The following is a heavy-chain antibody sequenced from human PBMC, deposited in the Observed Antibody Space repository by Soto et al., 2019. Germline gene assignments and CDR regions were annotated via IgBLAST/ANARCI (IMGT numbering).Heavy chain of an antibody. J-gene: IGHJ4*02. CDR3: ARDRDYDFWSGSAALDY. V-gene: IGHV3-48*02. CDR2: ISSSSSTI. Sequence: PGGSLRLSCAASGFTFSSYSMNWVRQAPGKGLEWVSYISSSSSTIYYADSVKGRFTISRDNAKNSLYLQMNSLRDEDTAVYYCARDRDYDFWSGSAALDYWGQGTLVTVPS. CDR1: GFTFSSYS. D-gene: IGHD3-3*01.